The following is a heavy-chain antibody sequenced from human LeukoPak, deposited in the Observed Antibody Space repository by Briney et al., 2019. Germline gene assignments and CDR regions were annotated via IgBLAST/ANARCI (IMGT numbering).Heavy chain of an antibody. CDR1: GFTFSSYA. CDR3: ARVYYGSGSYYNVFDY. V-gene: IGHV3-30-3*01. Sequence: GGSLRLSCAASGFTFSSYAMHWVRQAPGKGLEWVEVISYDGSNKYYADSVKGRFTISRDNSKNTLYLQMNSLRAEDTAVYYCARVYYGSGSYYNVFDYWGQGTLVTVSS. J-gene: IGHJ4*02. CDR2: ISYDGSNK. D-gene: IGHD3-10*01.